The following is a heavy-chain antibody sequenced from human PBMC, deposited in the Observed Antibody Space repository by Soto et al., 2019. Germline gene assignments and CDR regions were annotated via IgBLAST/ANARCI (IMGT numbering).Heavy chain of an antibody. CDR3: ARDPHNKFFDP. Sequence: PSETLSLTCTVSGASMSSGGYYWTWIRQSPGKGLEWIGSIYYSGSTYYNPSLESRVAISLDTSRSQFSLTLHSVTAADTAIHYCARDPHNKFFDPWGQGTLVTVS. CDR1: GASMSSGGYY. D-gene: IGHD1-1*01. CDR2: IYYSGST. V-gene: IGHV4-31*03. J-gene: IGHJ5*02.